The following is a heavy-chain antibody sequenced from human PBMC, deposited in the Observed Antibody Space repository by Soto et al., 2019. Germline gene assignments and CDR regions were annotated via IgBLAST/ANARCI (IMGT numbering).Heavy chain of an antibody. CDR2: ISGSGGST. Sequence: VGSLRLSCAASGFTFSSYAMSWVRQAPKKGLEWVSAISGSGGSTYYADSLKGRFTISRDNSKNTLYLQMNSLRAEDTAVYYCANYLTAVGATSPFDYWGQGTLVTVSS. J-gene: IGHJ4*02. CDR3: ANYLTAVGATSPFDY. V-gene: IGHV3-23*01. CDR1: GFTFSSYA. D-gene: IGHD1-26*01.